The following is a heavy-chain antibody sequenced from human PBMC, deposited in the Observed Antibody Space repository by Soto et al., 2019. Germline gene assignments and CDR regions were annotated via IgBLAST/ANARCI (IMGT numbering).Heavy chain of an antibody. V-gene: IGHV1-2*04. CDR2: INPNSGGT. D-gene: IGHD6-13*01. J-gene: IGHJ6*02. CDR1: GGTFSSYA. Sequence: GASVKVSCKASGGTFSSYAISWVRQAPGQGLEWMGWINPNSGGTNYAQKFQGWVTMTRDTSISTAYMELSRLRSDDTAVYYCARDREGYSSSWLYYYYGMDVWGQGTTVTVSS. CDR3: ARDREGYSSSWLYYYYGMDV.